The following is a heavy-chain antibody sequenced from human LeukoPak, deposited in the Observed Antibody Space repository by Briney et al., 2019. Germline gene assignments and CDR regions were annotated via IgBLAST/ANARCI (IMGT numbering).Heavy chain of an antibody. V-gene: IGHV3-43*02. Sequence: GRSLRLSCAASGFTFGDYDMHWVRQAPGKGLEWVSLIRADGATTRYTDSVKGRFTISRDNSKDSLYLQMNSLRTEDTALYYCARDNTGSYEYWGQGTLVTVSP. CDR3: ARDNTGSYEY. CDR2: IRADGATT. D-gene: IGHD1-26*01. CDR1: GFTFGDYD. J-gene: IGHJ4*02.